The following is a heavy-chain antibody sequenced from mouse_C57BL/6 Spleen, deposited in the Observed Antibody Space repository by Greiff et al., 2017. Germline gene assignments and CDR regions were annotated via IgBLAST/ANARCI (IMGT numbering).Heavy chain of an antibody. V-gene: IGHV1-81*01. CDR2: IYPRSGNT. Sequence: VQLQQSGAELARPGASVKLSCKASGYTFTSYGISWVKQRTGQGLEWIGEIYPRSGNTYYNEKFKGKATLTADKSSSTASMELRSLTSEDSAVYSCASSGDEYDGTFYAMDYWGQGTSVTVSS. J-gene: IGHJ4*01. CDR3: ASSGDEYDGTFYAMDY. CDR1: GYTFTSYG. D-gene: IGHD2-4*01.